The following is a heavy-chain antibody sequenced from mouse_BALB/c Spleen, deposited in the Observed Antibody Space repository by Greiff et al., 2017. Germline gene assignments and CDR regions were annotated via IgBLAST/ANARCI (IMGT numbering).Heavy chain of an antibody. CDR1: GFNIKDYY. Sequence: VQLQQSGAELVRSGASVKLSCTASGFNIKDYYMHWVKQRPEQGLEWIGWIDPENGDTEYAPKFQGKATMTADTSSNTAYLQLSSLTSEDTAVYYCKGGYGPSFDVWGAGTTVTVAS. V-gene: IGHV14-4*02. CDR2: IDPENGDT. CDR3: KGGYGPSFDV. J-gene: IGHJ1*01. D-gene: IGHD1-2*01.